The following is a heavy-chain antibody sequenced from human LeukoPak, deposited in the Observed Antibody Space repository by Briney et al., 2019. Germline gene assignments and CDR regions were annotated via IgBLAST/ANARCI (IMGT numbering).Heavy chain of an antibody. CDR2: MNPNSGNT. Sequence: ASVKVSCKASGYTFTSYDINWVRQATGQGLEWMGWMNPNSGNTGSAQKFQGRVTMTGNTSISTAYMELNSLISEDTAVYFCARRIAAAGTTLGYWGQGTLVTVSS. CDR3: ARRIAAAGTTLGY. D-gene: IGHD6-13*01. V-gene: IGHV1-8*01. CDR1: GYTFTSYD. J-gene: IGHJ4*02.